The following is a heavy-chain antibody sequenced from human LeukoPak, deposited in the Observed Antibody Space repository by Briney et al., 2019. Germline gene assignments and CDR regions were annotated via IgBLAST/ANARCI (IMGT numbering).Heavy chain of an antibody. CDR3: ARLWFGEFRYMDV. Sequence: SETLSLTCAVYGGSFSGYYWSWIRQPPGKGLEWIGEINHSGSTNYNPSLKSRVTISVDTSKNQFSLKLSSVTAADTAVYCCARLWFGEFRYMDVWGKGTTVTISS. V-gene: IGHV4-34*01. CDR1: GGSFSGYY. J-gene: IGHJ6*03. CDR2: INHSGST. D-gene: IGHD3-10*01.